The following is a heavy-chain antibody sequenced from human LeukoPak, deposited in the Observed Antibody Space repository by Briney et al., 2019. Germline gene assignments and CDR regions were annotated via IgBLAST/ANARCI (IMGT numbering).Heavy chain of an antibody. V-gene: IGHV3-23*01. CDR3: AELGITMIGGV. J-gene: IGHJ6*04. Sequence: GGSLRLSCAASGFTFSSFFMNWVRQAPGKGLEWVSTIDGSGGRTYYADSVKGRFTISRDSSKNTLYLQMNSLRAEDTAVYYCAELGITMIGGVWGKGTTVTISS. CDR2: IDGSGGRT. CDR1: GFTFSSFF. D-gene: IGHD3-10*02.